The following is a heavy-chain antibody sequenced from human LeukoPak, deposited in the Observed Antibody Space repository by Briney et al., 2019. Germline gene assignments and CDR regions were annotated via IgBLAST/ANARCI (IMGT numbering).Heavy chain of an antibody. Sequence: SGGSLRLSCAASGFTFSSYAMSWVRKAPGQGLEWVSAISGSGGSTSYADSVKGRFTISRDNSKNTLYLQMNSLRAEDTAVYYCAKDGAWYYYDSSGYRVFHYMDVWGKGTTVTISS. CDR1: GFTFSSYA. J-gene: IGHJ6*03. D-gene: IGHD3-22*01. V-gene: IGHV3-23*01. CDR2: ISGSGGST. CDR3: AKDGAWYYYDSSGYRVFHYMDV.